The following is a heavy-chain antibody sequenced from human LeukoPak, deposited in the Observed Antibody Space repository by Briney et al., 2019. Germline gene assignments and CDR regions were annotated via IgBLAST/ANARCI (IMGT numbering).Heavy chain of an antibody. CDR1: GYSFTSYW. D-gene: IGHD3-22*01. CDR2: IYPGDSDT. V-gene: IGHV5-51*01. J-gene: IGHJ4*02. CDR3: ARRSSYYDSIIDY. Sequence: GESLKISCKGSGYSFTSYWIGWVRQMSGKGLGWVGIIYPGDSDTIFSTSFEGQVTILPGQSISPALLQWGRLKASDTAMYYCARRSSYYDSIIDYWGQGTLVTVSS.